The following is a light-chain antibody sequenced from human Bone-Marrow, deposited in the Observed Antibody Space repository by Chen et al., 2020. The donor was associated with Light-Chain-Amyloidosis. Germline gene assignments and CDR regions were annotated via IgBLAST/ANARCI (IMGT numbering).Light chain of an antibody. CDR2: AVS. CDR3: SSFTSSSSYV. CDR1: SGDVGTYKY. V-gene: IGLV2-14*01. J-gene: IGLJ1*01. Sequence: QFALTQPASVSGSPCQSITISCTGTSGDVGTYKYVSWYQQHPGKAPKVMIYAVSNRPSGVSNRFSGAKSGNPASLTISGLQAEDEADYYCSSFTSSSSYVFGPGTKVTVL.